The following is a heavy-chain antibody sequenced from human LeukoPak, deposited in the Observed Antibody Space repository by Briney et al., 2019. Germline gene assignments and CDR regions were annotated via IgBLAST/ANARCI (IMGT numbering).Heavy chain of an antibody. V-gene: IGHV3-30*02. CDR1: GFTFSRYG. J-gene: IGHJ4*02. CDR3: ATNGYCSSTSCYTWGDY. CDR2: IRYDGSNK. D-gene: IGHD2-2*02. Sequence: GGSLRLSCAASGFTFSRYGMHWVRQAPGKGLEWVAFIRYDGSNKYYADSVKGRFTISRDNSKNTLYLQMNSLRPEEPAVYFFATNGYCSSTSCYTWGDYWGQGTLVTVSS.